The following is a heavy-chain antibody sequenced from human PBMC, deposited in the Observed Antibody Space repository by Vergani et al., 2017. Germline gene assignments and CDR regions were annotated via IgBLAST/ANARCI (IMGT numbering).Heavy chain of an antibody. V-gene: IGHV1-69*12. J-gene: IGHJ3*02. CDR3: ARDGSGSYLDHDAFDI. CDR2: IIPIFGTA. D-gene: IGHD1-26*01. Sequence: QVQLVQSGAEVKKPGSPVKVSCKASGGTFSSYAISWVRQAPGQGLEWMGGIIPIFGTANYAQKSQGRVTITADESTSTAYMELSSLRSEDTAVYYCARDGSGSYLDHDAFDIWGQGTMVTVSS. CDR1: GGTFSSYA.